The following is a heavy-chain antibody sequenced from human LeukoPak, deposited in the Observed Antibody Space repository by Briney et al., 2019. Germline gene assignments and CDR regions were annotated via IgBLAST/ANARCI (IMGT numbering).Heavy chain of an antibody. Sequence: PPGGSLRLSCTASGFTFGDYAMSWFRQAPGKGLEWVGFIRSKAYGGTTEYAASVKGRFTISRDDSKSIAYLQMNSLKTEDTAVYYCTRGGKWLQFEFDYWGQGTLVTVSS. J-gene: IGHJ4*02. V-gene: IGHV3-49*03. D-gene: IGHD5-24*01. CDR1: GFTFGDYA. CDR3: TRGGKWLQFEFDY. CDR2: IRSKAYGGTT.